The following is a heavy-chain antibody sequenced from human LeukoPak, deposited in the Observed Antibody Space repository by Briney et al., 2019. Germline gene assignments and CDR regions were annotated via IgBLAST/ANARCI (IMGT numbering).Heavy chain of an antibody. Sequence: PGGSLRLSCAASGFTFNTYDMHWVRHATGKDLEWVSAIGTAGDTYYSASVKGRFTISRENAKNSLYLQVNSLRAGDTAVYYCARDIITLGLSAGFDLSGRGTLVTVSS. D-gene: IGHD3-10*01. J-gene: IGHJ2*01. CDR1: GFTFNTYD. V-gene: IGHV3-13*01. CDR3: ARDIITLGLSAGFDL. CDR2: IGTAGDT.